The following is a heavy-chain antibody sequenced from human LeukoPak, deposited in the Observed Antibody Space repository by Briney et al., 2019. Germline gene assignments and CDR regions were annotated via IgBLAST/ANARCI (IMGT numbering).Heavy chain of an antibody. CDR1: GFTFSSYA. J-gene: IGHJ1*01. CDR3: AKDPVEVARVVVVAESRGTEYFQH. D-gene: IGHD2-15*01. CDR2: ISGSGGST. V-gene: IGHV3-23*01. Sequence: PGGSLRLSCAASGFTFSSYAMSWVRQAPGKGLEWVSAISGSGGSTYYADSVKGRFTISRDNSKTTLYLQMNSLGAEDTAVYYCAKDPVEVARVVVVAESRGTEYFQHWGQGTLVTVSS.